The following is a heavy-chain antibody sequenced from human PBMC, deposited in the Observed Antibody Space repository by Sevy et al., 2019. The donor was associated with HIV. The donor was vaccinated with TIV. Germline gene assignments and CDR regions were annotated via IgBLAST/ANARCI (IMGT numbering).Heavy chain of an antibody. J-gene: IGHJ4*02. CDR1: GFAFSTYS. Sequence: GGSLRLSCAASGFAFSTYSMNWVRQAPGKGLEWVSSISGSGSYIYYADSVQGRVAFSRDNAKSSLYLQMNSLRAEDTAVYYCVREAANVRYFDYWGQGTLVTVSS. V-gene: IGHV3-21*01. CDR2: ISGSGSYI. CDR3: VREAANVRYFDY. D-gene: IGHD3-10*02.